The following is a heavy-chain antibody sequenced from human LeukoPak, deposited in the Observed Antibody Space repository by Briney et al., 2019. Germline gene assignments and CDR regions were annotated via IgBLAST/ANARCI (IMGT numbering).Heavy chain of an antibody. V-gene: IGHV1-8*01. CDR3: ARSLEAAAAKGYYYYYGMDV. CDR1: GYTFTSYD. CDR2: LNPNSGNT. D-gene: IGHD6-13*01. Sequence: ASVKVSCKASGYTFTSYDINWVRQATGQGLEWMGWLNPNSGNTGYAQKFQGRVTMTRNTSISTAYMELSSLRSEDTAVYYCARSLEAAAAKGYYYYYGMDVWGQGTTVTVSS. J-gene: IGHJ6*02.